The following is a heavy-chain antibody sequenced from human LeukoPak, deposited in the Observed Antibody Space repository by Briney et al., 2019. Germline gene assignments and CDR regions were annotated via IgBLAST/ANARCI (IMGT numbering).Heavy chain of an antibody. V-gene: IGHV1-18*01. CDR1: GYTFTSYG. CDR3: ARVATITLSYYYYYGMDV. J-gene: IGHJ6*02. D-gene: IGHD5-12*01. Sequence: ASVRVSCKASGYTFTSYGISWVRQAPGQGLEWMGWISAYNGNTNYAQKLQGRLTMTTDTSTSTAYMELSSLRSEDTAVYYCARVATITLSYYYYYGMDVWGQGTTVTVSS. CDR2: ISAYNGNT.